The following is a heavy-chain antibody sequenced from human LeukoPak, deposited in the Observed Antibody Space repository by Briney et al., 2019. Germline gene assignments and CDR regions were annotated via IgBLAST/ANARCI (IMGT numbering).Heavy chain of an antibody. CDR3: TRSAIVGAPGDFDY. CDR1: GYTFTSYY. V-gene: IGHV1-46*03. J-gene: IGHJ4*02. CDR2: INPSGDSP. Sequence: ASVKVSCTASGYTFTSYYMHWVRQAPGQGLEWMGIINPSGDSPTYAQKFRGRVTMTGGTSTSTVYMELSSLRSEDTAVYYCTRSAIVGAPGDFDYWGQGTLVTVSS. D-gene: IGHD1-26*01.